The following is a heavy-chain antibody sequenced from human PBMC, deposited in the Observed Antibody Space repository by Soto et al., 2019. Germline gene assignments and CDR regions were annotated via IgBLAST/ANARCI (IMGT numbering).Heavy chain of an antibody. Sequence: ASVKVSCKAPGYTFTSYAMHWVRQAPGQRLEWMGWINAGNGNTKYSQKFQGRVTITRDTSASTAYMELSSLRSEDTAVYYCAREEIQLWTSNYYGMDVWGQGTTVTVSS. J-gene: IGHJ6*02. D-gene: IGHD5-18*01. CDR1: GYTFTSYA. V-gene: IGHV1-3*01. CDR3: AREEIQLWTSNYYGMDV. CDR2: INAGNGNT.